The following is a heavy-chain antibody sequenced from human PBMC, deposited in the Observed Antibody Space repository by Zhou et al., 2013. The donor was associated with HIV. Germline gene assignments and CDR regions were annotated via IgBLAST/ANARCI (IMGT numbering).Heavy chain of an antibody. CDR1: GGSISSGNYY. J-gene: IGHJ6*03. CDR3: ARLVAARDYYYYIDV. V-gene: IGHV4-61*09. CDR2: IYASGST. D-gene: IGHD6-13*01. Sequence: QVQLQESGPGLVKPSQTLSLTCAASGGSISSGNYYWSWIRQPAGKGLEWIGHIYASGSTKYNPSLKSRVTISIDTSKNQFSLKLSSVTAADTAVYYCARLVAARDYYYYIDVWGKGTTVTVSS.